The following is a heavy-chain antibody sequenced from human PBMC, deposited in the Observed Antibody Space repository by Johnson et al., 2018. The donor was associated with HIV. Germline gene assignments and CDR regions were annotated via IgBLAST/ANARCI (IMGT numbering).Heavy chain of an antibody. D-gene: IGHD3-9*01. CDR1: GFTVSSNY. V-gene: IGHV3-66*02. Sequence: VQLVESGGGVVQPGGSLRLSCAASGFTVSSNYMSWVRQAPGKGLEWVSVIYSGGSTYYADSVKGRFTISRDNSRNTLYLQMNSLRVEDTAVYFCAGKTGYDAFDMWGHGTMVTVSS. CDR3: AGKTGYDAFDM. J-gene: IGHJ3*02. CDR2: IYSGGST.